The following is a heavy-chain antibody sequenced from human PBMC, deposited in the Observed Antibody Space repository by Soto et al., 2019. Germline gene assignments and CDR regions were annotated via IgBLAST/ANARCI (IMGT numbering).Heavy chain of an antibody. CDR2: IKSKTGGGTT. Sequence: PGGSLRLSCAASGFTFSNAWMSWVRQAPGKGLEWVGRIKSKTGGGTTDYAAPVKGRFTISRDDSKNTLYLQMNSLKTEDTAVYCCTTDGYSYAPGSYFDYWGQGTLVTVSS. CDR3: TTDGYSYAPGSYFDY. J-gene: IGHJ4*02. D-gene: IGHD5-18*01. CDR1: GFTFSNAW. V-gene: IGHV3-15*01.